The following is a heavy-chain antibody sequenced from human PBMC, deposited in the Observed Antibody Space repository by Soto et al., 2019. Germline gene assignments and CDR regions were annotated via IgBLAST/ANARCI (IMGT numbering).Heavy chain of an antibody. D-gene: IGHD2-15*01. V-gene: IGHV3-9*01. Sequence: EVQLVESGGGLVQPGRSLRLSCAASGFTFDDYAMHWVRQAPGKGLEWVSGISWNSGTIGYADSVKGRFTISRDNSKNSAHVQMTRLRPADTAFYFCAKMHTVVSAAHETLGYFDCWGQGTLGTGSS. CDR1: GFTFDDYA. CDR2: ISWNSGTI. CDR3: AKMHTVVSAAHETLGYFDC. J-gene: IGHJ4*02.